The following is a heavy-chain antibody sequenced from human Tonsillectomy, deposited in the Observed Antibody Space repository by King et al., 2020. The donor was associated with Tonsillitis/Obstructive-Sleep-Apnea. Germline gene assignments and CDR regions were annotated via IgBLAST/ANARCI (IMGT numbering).Heavy chain of an antibody. CDR3: AKIAAAGNEDFDY. V-gene: IGHV3-30*18. CDR1: GFTFSSYG. J-gene: IGHJ4*02. Sequence: VQLVESGGGVVQPGRSLRLSCAASGFTFSSYGMHWVRQAPGKGLEWVAVISYDGSNKYYADSVKGRFTISRDNSKNTLYLQMNSLRAEDTAVYYCAKIAAAGNEDFDYWSQGTLVTVSS. D-gene: IGHD6-13*01. CDR2: ISYDGSNK.